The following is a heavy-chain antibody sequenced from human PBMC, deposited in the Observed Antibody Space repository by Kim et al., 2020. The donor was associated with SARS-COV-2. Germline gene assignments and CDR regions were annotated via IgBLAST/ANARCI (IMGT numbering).Heavy chain of an antibody. V-gene: IGHV3-64*01. D-gene: IGHD6-6*01. J-gene: IGHJ4*02. CDR3: ARDGQRSSSTPDY. Sequence: ATSVKGSFTISRDNSKNTLYLQMGSLRAEDMAVYYCARDGQRSSSTPDYWGQGTLVTVSS.